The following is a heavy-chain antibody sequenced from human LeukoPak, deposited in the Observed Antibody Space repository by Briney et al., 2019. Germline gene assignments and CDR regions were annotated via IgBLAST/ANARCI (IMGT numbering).Heavy chain of an antibody. CDR3: ARENWNDGAFDI. D-gene: IGHD1-1*01. Sequence: ASVKVSCKASGYTFTGYHMHWVRQAPGQGLEWMGWINPKSGGTNYAQKFKGRVTMTRDTSISTAYMELRRLRSDDTAVYYCARENWNDGAFDIWGQGTMVTVSS. V-gene: IGHV1-2*02. J-gene: IGHJ3*02. CDR1: GYTFTGYH. CDR2: INPKSGGT.